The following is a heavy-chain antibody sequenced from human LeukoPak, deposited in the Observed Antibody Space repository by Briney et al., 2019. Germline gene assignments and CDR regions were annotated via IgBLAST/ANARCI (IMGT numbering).Heavy chain of an antibody. D-gene: IGHD6-6*01. CDR1: GFTFDDYA. Sequence: GGSLRLSCAASGFTFDDYAMHWVRQAPGKGLGGVSGISWNSGSIGYADSVKGRFTISRDNAKNSLYLQMNSLRAEDTALYYCAKDGHSSSYDYFDYWGQGTLVTVSS. CDR3: AKDGHSSSYDYFDY. CDR2: ISWNSGSI. V-gene: IGHV3-9*01. J-gene: IGHJ4*02.